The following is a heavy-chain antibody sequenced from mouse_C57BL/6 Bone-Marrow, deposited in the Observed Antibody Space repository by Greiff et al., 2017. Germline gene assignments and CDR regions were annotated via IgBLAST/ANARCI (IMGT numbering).Heavy chain of an antibody. J-gene: IGHJ1*03. D-gene: IGHD2-2*01. CDR1: GFTFTDYY. CDR2: IRNKANGYTT. CDR3: ARSMVTTYWYFDV. V-gene: IGHV7-3*01. Sequence: EVQGVESGGGLVQPGGSLSLSCAASGFTFTDYYMSWVRQPPGKALEWLGFIRNKANGYTTEYSASVKGRFTISRDNSQSILYLQMNALRAEDSATYYCARSMVTTYWYFDVWGTGTTVTVSS.